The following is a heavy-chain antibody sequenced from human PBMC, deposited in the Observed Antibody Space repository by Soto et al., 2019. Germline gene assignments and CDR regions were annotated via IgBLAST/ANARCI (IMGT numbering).Heavy chain of an antibody. Sequence: GGSLRLSCAASGFTFSDYYMSWIRQAPGKGLEWVSYISSSSSYTNYADSVKGRSTISRDNAKNSLYLQMNSLRAEDTAVYYYARSLFPTYYDFWSGYIAPWGQGTLLSVSS. CDR2: ISSSSSYT. CDR3: ARSLFPTYYDFWSGYIAP. V-gene: IGHV3-11*06. J-gene: IGHJ5*02. CDR1: GFTFSDYY. D-gene: IGHD3-3*01.